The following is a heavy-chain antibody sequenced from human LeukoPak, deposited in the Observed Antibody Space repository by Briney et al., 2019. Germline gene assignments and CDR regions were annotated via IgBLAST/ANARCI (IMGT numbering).Heavy chain of an antibody. CDR3: ARQNSYGSIPLDY. D-gene: IGHD5-18*01. J-gene: IGHJ4*02. Sequence: GESLKISCQGSGYSFTSYWIGWVRQMPGKGLEWMGIIYPGDSDTRYSTSFQGQVTISADKSISTAYLQWSSLKASDTAMYYCARQNSYGSIPLDYWGQGTLVTVSS. V-gene: IGHV5-51*01. CDR2: IYPGDSDT. CDR1: GYSFTSYW.